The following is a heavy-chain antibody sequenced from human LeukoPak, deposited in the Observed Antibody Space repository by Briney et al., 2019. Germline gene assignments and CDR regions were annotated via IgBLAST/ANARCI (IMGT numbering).Heavy chain of an antibody. D-gene: IGHD2-21*02. CDR1: VFTFSISW. V-gene: IGHV3-7*05. Sequence: GGSLRLSCGASVFTFSISWMSWVRHSPGKGLEWLDNIKKDGSRNFYVDSVRGRFTISRDNAKNSLFLQLNSLRAEDTALYFCATASRGGDSIYWGQGALVTVSS. J-gene: IGHJ4*02. CDR2: IKKDGSRN. CDR3: ATASRGGDSIY.